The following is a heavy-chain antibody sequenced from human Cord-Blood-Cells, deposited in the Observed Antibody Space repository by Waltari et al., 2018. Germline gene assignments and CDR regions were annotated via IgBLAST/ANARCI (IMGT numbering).Heavy chain of an antibody. J-gene: IGHJ5*02. V-gene: IGHV1-69*06. D-gene: IGHD3-3*01. Sequence: QVQLVQSGPEVKKPGSSVKVSCKAPGGTFRSYPISWDRQAPGQGLEWMGGISPICGTANYAQKFQGRVTITADKSTSTAYMELSSLRSEDTAVYYCAREAATIFGVVIFDPWGQGTLVTVSS. CDR1: GGTFRSYP. CDR2: ISPICGTA. CDR3: AREAATIFGVVIFDP.